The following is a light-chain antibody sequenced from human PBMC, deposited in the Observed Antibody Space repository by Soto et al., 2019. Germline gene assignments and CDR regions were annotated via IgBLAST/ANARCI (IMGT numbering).Light chain of an antibody. CDR1: SSDVGGYNY. J-gene: IGLJ2*01. V-gene: IGLV2-11*01. Sequence: QSVLTQPRSVSGSPGQSVTISCTGTSSDVGGYNYVSWYQQYPGKAPKVIIYDVSKRPSGVPDRFSGSKSGNTASLTISGLQAEDESDYYCCSYAGSYTLVFGGGTKVTVL. CDR2: DVS. CDR3: CSYAGSYTLV.